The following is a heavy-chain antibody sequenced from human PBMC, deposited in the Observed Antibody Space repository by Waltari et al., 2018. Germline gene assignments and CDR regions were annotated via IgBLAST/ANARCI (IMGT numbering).Heavy chain of an antibody. CDR1: GYTFTGYY. D-gene: IGHD2-2*01. CDR2: INPNSGGT. Sequence: QVQLVQSGAEVKKTGASVKVSCKASGYTFTGYYMHWVRQAPGQGLEWMGRINPNSGGTNYARRFQGRVTMTRDTSISTAYMELSRLRSDDTAVYYCAREYCSSTSCYGNYGMDVWGQGTTVTVSS. CDR3: AREYCSSTSCYGNYGMDV. J-gene: IGHJ6*02. V-gene: IGHV1-2*06.